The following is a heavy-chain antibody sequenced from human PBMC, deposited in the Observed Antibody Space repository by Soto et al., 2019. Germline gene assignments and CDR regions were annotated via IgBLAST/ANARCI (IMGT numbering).Heavy chain of an antibody. V-gene: IGHV3-21*01. J-gene: IGHJ3*02. CDR3: ARSEGSSWYDAFDI. Sequence: EVQLVESGGGLVKPGGSLRLSCAASGFTFSSYSMNWVRQAPGKGLEWVSSISSSSSYIYYADSVKGRFTISRDNAKNSLYLQMNCLRAEYTAVYYCARSEGSSWYDAFDIWGQGTMVTVSS. CDR1: GFTFSSYS. CDR2: ISSSSSYI. D-gene: IGHD6-13*01.